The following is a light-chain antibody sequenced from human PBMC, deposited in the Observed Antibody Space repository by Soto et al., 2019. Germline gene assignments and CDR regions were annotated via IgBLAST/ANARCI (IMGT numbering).Light chain of an antibody. Sequence: QSALTQPPSASGSPGQSVTISCTGTSSDVGAYTYVSCYQQYPGKAPKLMIYEVSRRPSGVPDRFSGSKSGKTASLTVSGLQPEDEADYYCTSYAGSNIWVFGGGTKLTVL. CDR3: TSYAGSNIWV. CDR2: EVS. CDR1: SSDVGAYTY. V-gene: IGLV2-8*01. J-gene: IGLJ3*02.